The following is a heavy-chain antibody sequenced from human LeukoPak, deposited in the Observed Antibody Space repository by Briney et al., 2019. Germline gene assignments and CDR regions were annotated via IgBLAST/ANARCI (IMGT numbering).Heavy chain of an antibody. CDR2: IYYSGST. Sequence: SSETLSLTCTVSGGSISSSSYYWGWIRQPPGKGLEWIGSIYYSGSTYYNPSLKSRVTISVDTSKNQFSLKLSSVTAADTAVYYCARDTFFSVEIEKFDYWGQGTLVTVSS. CDR1: GGSISSSSYY. J-gene: IGHJ4*02. V-gene: IGHV4-39*07. CDR3: ARDTFFSVEIEKFDY. D-gene: IGHD5-24*01.